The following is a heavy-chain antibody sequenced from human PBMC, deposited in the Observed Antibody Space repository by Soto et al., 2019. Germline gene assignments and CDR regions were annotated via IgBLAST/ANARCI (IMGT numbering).Heavy chain of an antibody. CDR3: SKGGDY. V-gene: IGHV3-9*01. CDR1: GFTFDDYA. D-gene: IGHD1-26*01. CDR2: ISWNSGSI. Sequence: GGSLRLSCAASGFTFDDYAMHWVRQAPGKGLEWVSGISWNSGSIGYADSVKGRFTISRGNAKNSLYLQMNSLRAEDTALYYCSKGGDYWGQGTLVTVSS. J-gene: IGHJ4*02.